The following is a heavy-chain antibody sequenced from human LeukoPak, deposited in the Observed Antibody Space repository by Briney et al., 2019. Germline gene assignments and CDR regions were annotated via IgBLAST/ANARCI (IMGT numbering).Heavy chain of an antibody. Sequence: SETLSLTCTVSGGSISSYYWSWIRQPPGKGLEWIGYIYYSGSTNYNPSLKSRVTISVDTSKNQFSLKLSSVTAADTAVYYCARFSWLQSFFDYWGQGTLVTVSS. V-gene: IGHV4-59*08. CDR1: GGSISSYY. CDR3: ARFSWLQSFFDY. J-gene: IGHJ4*02. CDR2: IYYSGST. D-gene: IGHD5-24*01.